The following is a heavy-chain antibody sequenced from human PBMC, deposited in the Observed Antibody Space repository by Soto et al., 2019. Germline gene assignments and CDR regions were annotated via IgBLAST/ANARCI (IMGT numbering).Heavy chain of an antibody. CDR2: ISGSGGST. CDR3: AKDGCSSTSCPHNPNYYYGMDV. V-gene: IGHV3-23*01. CDR1: GFTFSSYA. Sequence: GGSLRLSCAASGFTFSSYAMSWVRQAPGKGLEWVSAISGSGGSTYYADSVKGRFTISRDNSKNTLYLQMNSLRAEDTAVYYCAKDGCSSTSCPHNPNYYYGMDVWGQGTTVTVSS. D-gene: IGHD2-2*01. J-gene: IGHJ6*02.